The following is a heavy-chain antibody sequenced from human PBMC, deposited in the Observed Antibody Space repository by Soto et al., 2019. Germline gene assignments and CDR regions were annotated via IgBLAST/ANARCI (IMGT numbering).Heavy chain of an antibody. Sequence: ASVKVSCKASGGTFSSYAISWVRQAPGQGLEWMGGIIPIFGTANYAQKFKGRVTITADESTSTAYMELSSLRSEDTAVYYCARVGYSGYDWGNFDYWGQGTLVTVSS. V-gene: IGHV1-69*13. J-gene: IGHJ4*02. CDR2: IIPIFGTA. CDR3: ARVGYSGYDWGNFDY. CDR1: GGTFSSYA. D-gene: IGHD5-12*01.